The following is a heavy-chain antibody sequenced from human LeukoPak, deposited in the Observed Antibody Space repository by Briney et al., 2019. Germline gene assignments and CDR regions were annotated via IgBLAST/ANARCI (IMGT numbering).Heavy chain of an antibody. Sequence: SVKLSCKASGGTFSSYAISWVRHAPGQGLEWMGGIIPIFGTANYAQKFQGRVTSTTDESTSTAYMELSSLRSEDTAVYYCARDMSCSGGSCYTSWGQGTLVTVSS. CDR2: IIPIFGTA. J-gene: IGHJ4*02. V-gene: IGHV1-69*05. CDR3: ARDMSCSGGSCYTS. CDR1: GGTFSSYA. D-gene: IGHD2-15*01.